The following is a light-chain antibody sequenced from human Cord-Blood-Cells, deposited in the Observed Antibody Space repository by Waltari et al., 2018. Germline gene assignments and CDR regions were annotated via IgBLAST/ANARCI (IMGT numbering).Light chain of an antibody. CDR2: WAS. V-gene: IGKV4-1*01. J-gene: IGKJ2*01. Sequence: DIVMTQSPDSLAVSLGERATINCKSSQSVLYSSNNKNYLAWYQQKPGQPPKLLIYWASTRESGVPDRFSGSGSGTDFTLTISSLQAEDVAVYYCQQYYSTPPEKITFGQGTKLEIK. CDR1: QSVLYSSNNKNY. CDR3: QQYYSTPPEKIT.